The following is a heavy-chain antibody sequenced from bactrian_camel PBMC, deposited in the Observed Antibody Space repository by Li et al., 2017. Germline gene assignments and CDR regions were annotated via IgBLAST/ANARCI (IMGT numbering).Heavy chain of an antibody. CDR2: AYTGGLES. CDR3: AAVSTSERSCLRGLRPSQYTY. V-gene: IGHV3S54*01. CDR1: GIDTTLYC. Sequence: HVQLVESGGGLVQPGGSLRLSCSASGIDTTLYCVGWFRQAPGKEREAVAAAYTGGLESYYYADSVRGRFTMSQDTVGYTLYLQMNSLNPEDTAMYYCAAVSTSERSCLRGLRPSQYTYWGQGTQVTVS. J-gene: IGHJ4*01. D-gene: IGHD1*01.